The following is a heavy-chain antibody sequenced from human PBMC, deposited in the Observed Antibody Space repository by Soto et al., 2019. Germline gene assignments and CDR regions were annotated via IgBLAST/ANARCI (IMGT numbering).Heavy chain of an antibody. J-gene: IGHJ4*02. CDR3: ARGLEGELRFNSGYQYYFDY. Sequence: SETLSLTYTVYGGSFSGYYWSWIRQTPGKGLEWIGEINHSGSTNYNPSLKSRVTISVDTSKNQFSLKLSSVTAADTAVYYCARGLEGELRFNSGYQYYFDYWGQGTQVTVSS. CDR1: GGSFSGYY. V-gene: IGHV4-34*01. D-gene: IGHD5-12*01. CDR2: INHSGST.